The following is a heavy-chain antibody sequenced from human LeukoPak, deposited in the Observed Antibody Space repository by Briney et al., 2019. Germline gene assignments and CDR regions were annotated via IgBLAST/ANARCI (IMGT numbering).Heavy chain of an antibody. Sequence: GASVKVSCKASGYTFTSYAISWVRQAPGQGLEWMGGIIPIFGTANYAQKFQGRVTITADESTSTAYMELSSLRSEDTAVYYCARPLPLRGYSCGSYDYWGQGTLVTVSS. D-gene: IGHD5-18*01. CDR3: ARPLPLRGYSCGSYDY. V-gene: IGHV1-69*13. CDR2: IIPIFGTA. J-gene: IGHJ4*02. CDR1: GYTFTSYA.